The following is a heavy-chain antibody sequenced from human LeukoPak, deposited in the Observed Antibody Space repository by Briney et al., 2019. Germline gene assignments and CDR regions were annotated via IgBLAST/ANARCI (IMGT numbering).Heavy chain of an antibody. J-gene: IGHJ3*02. V-gene: IGHV3-23*01. Sequence: GGSLRLSCAASGFTFSNYAMSWVRQAPGKGLEWVSGIGGSGGSTNYADSVKGRFTISRDNSKNTLYLQMYNLRADDTAVYYFAKGVRGIIWGQGTMVTVSS. CDR3: AKGVRGII. CDR1: GFTFSNYA. CDR2: IGGSGGST. D-gene: IGHD3-10*01.